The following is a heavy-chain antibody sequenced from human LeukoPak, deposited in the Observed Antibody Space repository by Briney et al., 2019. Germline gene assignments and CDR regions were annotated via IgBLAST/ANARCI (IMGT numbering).Heavy chain of an antibody. V-gene: IGHV3-21*01. CDR2: ITSSSSYV. J-gene: IGHJ4*02. D-gene: IGHD5-24*01. CDR1: GFTFSTYN. CDR3: AKDDAWLQYGN. Sequence: RGSLRLSCEASGFTFSTYNMNWVRQAPGKRLEWVSSITSSSSYVFYADSVKGRFTISRDNAKNSLYLQMNSLRAEDTAVYYCAKDDAWLQYGNWGRGTLVTVSS.